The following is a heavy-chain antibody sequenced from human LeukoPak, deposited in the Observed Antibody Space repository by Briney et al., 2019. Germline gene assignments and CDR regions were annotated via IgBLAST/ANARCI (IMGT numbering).Heavy chain of an antibody. CDR2: IWYDGSNK. Sequence: PGRSLRLSCASSGFTFRSYGMHWVRQAPGKGLEWVAVIWYDGSNKYYADSVKGRFTISRDNSKNTLYLQMNSLRAEDTAVYYCAKELIAVAADWGQGTLVTVSS. CDR3: AKELIAVAAD. D-gene: IGHD6-19*01. V-gene: IGHV3-33*06. J-gene: IGHJ4*02. CDR1: GFTFRSYG.